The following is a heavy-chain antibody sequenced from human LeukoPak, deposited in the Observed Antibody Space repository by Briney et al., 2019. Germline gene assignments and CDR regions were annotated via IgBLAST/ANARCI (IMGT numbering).Heavy chain of an antibody. CDR1: GYSISSGYY. CDR2: IYYSGST. CDR3: ARQEDSSGYSYCAEYFQH. V-gene: IGHV4-38-2*01. J-gene: IGHJ1*01. Sequence: SETLSLTCAVSGYSISSGYYWGWIRQPPGKGLEWIGSIYYSGSTYYNPSLKSRVTISVDTSKNQFSLKLSSVTAADTAVYYCARQEDSSGYSYCAEYFQHWGQGTLVTVSS. D-gene: IGHD3-22*01.